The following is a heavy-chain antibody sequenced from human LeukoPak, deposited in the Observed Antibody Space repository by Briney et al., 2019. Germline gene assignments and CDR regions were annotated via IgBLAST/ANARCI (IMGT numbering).Heavy chain of an antibody. CDR2: FDPEDGET. Sequence: ASVKVSCKASGYTFTSYGISWVRQAPGKGLEWMGGFDPEDGETIYAQKFQGRVTMTEDTSTDTAYMELSSLRSEDTAVYYCATTYFYDSKRGAGGAYFDYWGQGTLVNGSS. J-gene: IGHJ4*02. V-gene: IGHV1-24*01. D-gene: IGHD3-22*01. CDR3: ATTYFYDSKRGAGGAYFDY. CDR1: GYTFTSYG.